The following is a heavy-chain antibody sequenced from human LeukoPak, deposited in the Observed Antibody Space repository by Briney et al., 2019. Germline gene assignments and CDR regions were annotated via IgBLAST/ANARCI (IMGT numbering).Heavy chain of an antibody. CDR1: GGSFSGYY. CDR3: ARGPRIAVAGTRWFDP. CDR2: INHSGST. V-gene: IGHV4-34*01. D-gene: IGHD6-19*01. Sequence: SETLSLTCAVYGGSFSGYYWSWIRQPPGRGLEWIGEINHSGSTNYNPSLKSRVTISVDTSKNQFSLKLSPVTAADTAVYYCARGPRIAVAGTRWFDPWGQGTLVTVSS. J-gene: IGHJ5*02.